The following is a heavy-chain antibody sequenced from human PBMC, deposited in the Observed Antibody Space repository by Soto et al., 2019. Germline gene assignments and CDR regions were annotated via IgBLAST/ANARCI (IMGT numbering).Heavy chain of an antibody. CDR1: GGSISSGGYY. D-gene: IGHD3-3*01. CDR2: IYYSGST. V-gene: IGHV4-31*03. Sequence: SETLSLTCTVSGGSISSGGYYWSWIRQHPGKGLEWIGYIYYSGSTYYNPSLKSRVTISVDTSKNQFSLKLSSVTAADTAVYYCAREKLVRFLEWLIDYWGQGTLVTVSS. J-gene: IGHJ4*02. CDR3: AREKLVRFLEWLIDY.